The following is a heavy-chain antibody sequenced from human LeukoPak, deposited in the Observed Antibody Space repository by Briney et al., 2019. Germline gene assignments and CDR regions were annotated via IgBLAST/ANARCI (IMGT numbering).Heavy chain of an antibody. J-gene: IGHJ5*02. V-gene: IGHV4-34*01. D-gene: IGHD3-9*01. CDR3: ASTYYDILTGQMGWFDP. Sequence: KSGGTLRLSCAASGFTFSSYGMSWVRQPPGKGLEWIGEINHSGSTNYNPSLKSRVTISVDTSKNQFSLKLSSVTAADTAVYYCASTYYDILTGQMGWFDPWGQGTLVTVSS. CDR2: INHSGST. CDR1: GFTFSSYG.